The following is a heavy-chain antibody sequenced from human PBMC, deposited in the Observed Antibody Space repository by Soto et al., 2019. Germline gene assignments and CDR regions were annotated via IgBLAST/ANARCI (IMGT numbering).Heavy chain of an antibody. J-gene: IGHJ4*02. CDR3: ARDMDY. V-gene: IGHV3-30-3*01. CDR1: GFTFSSYA. Sequence: QVQLVESGGGVVQPGRSLRLSCAASGFTFSSYAMHWVRQAPGKGLEWVAVISYDGSNKYYADSVKGRFTISRDNSKYTLYLQMNSLRAEDTAVYYCARDMDYWGQGTLVTVSS. CDR2: ISYDGSNK.